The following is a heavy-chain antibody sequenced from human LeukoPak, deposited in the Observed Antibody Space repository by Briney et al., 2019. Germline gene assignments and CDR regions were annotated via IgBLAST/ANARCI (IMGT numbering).Heavy chain of an antibody. D-gene: IGHD7-27*01. CDR2: IYYSGST. CDR1: GGSISSYY. V-gene: IGHV4-59*01. CDR3: ASGLGQYYYYYYMDV. Sequence: PSETLSLTCTVPGGSISSYYWSWIRQPPGKGLEWIGYIYYSGSTNYNPSLKSRVTISVDTSKNQFSLKLSSVTAADTAVYYCASGLGQYYYYYYMDVWGKGTTVTVSS. J-gene: IGHJ6*03.